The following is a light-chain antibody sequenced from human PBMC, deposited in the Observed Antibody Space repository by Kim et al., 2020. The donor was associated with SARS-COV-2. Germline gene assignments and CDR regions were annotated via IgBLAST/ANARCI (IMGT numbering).Light chain of an antibody. CDR3: QQYDNLPYT. CDR2: DAS. V-gene: IGKV1-33*01. Sequence: SASVVDRGTLACQASQDISNYLDWYQHKPGKAPKLLIYDASNLETGVPSRFSGSGSGTDFTFTISSLQPEDIASYYCQQYDNLPYTFGQGTRLEI. J-gene: IGKJ2*01. CDR1: QDISNY.